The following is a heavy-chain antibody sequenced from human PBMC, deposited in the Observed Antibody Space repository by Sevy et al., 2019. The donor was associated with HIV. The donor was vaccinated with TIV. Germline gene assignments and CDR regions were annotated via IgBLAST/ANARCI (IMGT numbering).Heavy chain of an antibody. CDR1: GFIFSTYS. Sequence: GGSLRLSCAASGFIFSTYSMHWVRQAPGKGLEWVAIISYDGGNKYYADSVKGRFTISRDNSKNTLYLRMNSLRVEDTGVYYCAREGDFEDWWFDPWGQGTLVTVSS. J-gene: IGHJ5*02. D-gene: IGHD3-16*01. V-gene: IGHV3-30*04. CDR2: ISYDGGNK. CDR3: AREGDFEDWWFDP.